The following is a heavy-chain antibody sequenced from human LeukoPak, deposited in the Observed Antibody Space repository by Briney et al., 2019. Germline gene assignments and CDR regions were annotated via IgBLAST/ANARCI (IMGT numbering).Heavy chain of an antibody. Sequence: GGSLRLSCAASGLTFSSYAMHWVRQAPGKGLEWVAVISDDGSNKYYADSVKGRFTISRDNYKNTLYLQMNGLRAEDTAVYYCARVDDLDAFDIWGQGTMVTVSS. V-gene: IGHV3-30*04. D-gene: IGHD2-2*03. CDR1: GLTFSSYA. CDR3: ARVDDLDAFDI. J-gene: IGHJ3*02. CDR2: ISDDGSNK.